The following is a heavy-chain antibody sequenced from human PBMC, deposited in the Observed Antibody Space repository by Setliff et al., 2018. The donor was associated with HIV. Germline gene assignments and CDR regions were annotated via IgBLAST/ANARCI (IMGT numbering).Heavy chain of an antibody. V-gene: IGHV4-34*01. J-gene: IGHJ4*02. Sequence: SETLSLTCAVYGGSFSAYYWSWIRQTPGKGLEWIGEINHSGGTNYNPSLKSRVTISVDTSKNQFSLKLSSVTAADTAVYYCARGPKRVQWLVPYYFDYWGQGTLVTVSS. CDR2: INHSGGT. CDR3: ARGPKRVQWLVPYYFDY. CDR1: GGSFSAYY. D-gene: IGHD6-19*01.